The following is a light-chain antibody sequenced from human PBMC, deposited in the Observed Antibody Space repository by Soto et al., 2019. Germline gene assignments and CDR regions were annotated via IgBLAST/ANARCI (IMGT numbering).Light chain of an antibody. J-gene: IGKJ5*01. CDR1: QSVSNNY. Sequence: EIVLTQSPGTLSLSPGERATLSCRASQSVSNNYLAWYQQKPGQAPRLLIYGASNRATGIPDRFSGSGSGTDFTLTISRLEPADFAVYYCQQYNKWPPITFGQGTRLEIK. V-gene: IGKV3-20*01. CDR2: GAS. CDR3: QQYNKWPPIT.